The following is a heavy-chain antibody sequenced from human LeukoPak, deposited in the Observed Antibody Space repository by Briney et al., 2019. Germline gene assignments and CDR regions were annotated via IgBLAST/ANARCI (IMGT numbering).Heavy chain of an antibody. D-gene: IGHD1-26*01. Sequence: ASVKVSCKASGYTFTSYGISWVRQAPGQGLEWMGWISAYNGNTNYAQKLQGRVTMTTDTSTSTAYMELRSLRSDDTAVYYCARVPLPVGATRRPTIKPLDYWGQGTLVTVSS. CDR3: ARVPLPVGATRRPTIKPLDY. J-gene: IGHJ4*02. CDR1: GYTFTSYG. V-gene: IGHV1-18*01. CDR2: ISAYNGNT.